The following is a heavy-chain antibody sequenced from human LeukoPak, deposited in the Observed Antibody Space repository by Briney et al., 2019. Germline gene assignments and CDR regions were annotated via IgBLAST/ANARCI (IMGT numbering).Heavy chain of an antibody. Sequence: EALKISCQGSGYSFTRYLIGLVREMPGKGLEWDWIIFPGDADTRYSPSFQGQVTISADKSISTAYLQWSSLKASDTAMYYCARRSGEMATIHNYYYGMDVWGQGTTVTVSS. J-gene: IGHJ6*02. CDR2: IFPGDADT. V-gene: IGHV5-51*01. D-gene: IGHD5-24*01. CDR1: GYSFTRYL. CDR3: ARRSGEMATIHNYYYGMDV.